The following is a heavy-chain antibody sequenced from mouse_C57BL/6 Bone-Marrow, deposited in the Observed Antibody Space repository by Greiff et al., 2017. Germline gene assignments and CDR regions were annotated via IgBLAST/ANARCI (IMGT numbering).Heavy chain of an antibody. CDR1: GYTFTSYW. V-gene: IGHV1-64*01. CDR2: IHPNSGST. CDR3: ARNESYGDVDV. J-gene: IGHJ1*03. Sequence: QVQLQQPGAELVKPGASVKLSCKASGYTFTSYWMHWVKQRPGQGLEWIGIIHPNSGSTNYNQKFKSKATLTVDKSSSTAYMQLSSLTSEDSAVYYCARNESYGDVDVWGTGTTVTVSS.